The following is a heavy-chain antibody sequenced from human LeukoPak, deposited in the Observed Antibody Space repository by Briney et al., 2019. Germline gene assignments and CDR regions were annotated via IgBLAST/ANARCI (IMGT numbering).Heavy chain of an antibody. CDR1: GYTFTSYG. CDR2: ISAYNGNT. Sequence: GGSVTVSCKASGYTFTSYGISWVGQAPGQGVEGMGWISAYNGNTNYAQKLQGRVTMTTETYKSTAYMEMRSVRSDDTAVYYCARVPAYSSSTEVGYYFDYWGQGTLVTVSS. D-gene: IGHD6-6*01. V-gene: IGHV1-18*01. CDR3: ARVPAYSSSTEVGYYFDY. J-gene: IGHJ4*02.